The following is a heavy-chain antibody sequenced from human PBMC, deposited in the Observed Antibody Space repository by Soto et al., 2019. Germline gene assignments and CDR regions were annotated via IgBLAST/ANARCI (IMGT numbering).Heavy chain of an antibody. J-gene: IGHJ3*02. V-gene: IGHV1-69*18. CDR3: ARGWVEEAFDI. D-gene: IGHD2-15*01. CDR1: GGTLTSFT. CDR2: FIPRIDKI. Sequence: QVQLVQSGAEVKKPGSSVTVSCTASGGTLTSFTIYWGRQAPGQGFEWMGSFIPRIDKINYAHKFQGRVTLRADESSNTAYLELSSLTAEDTAVYYCARGWVEEAFDIWGQGTLVTMSS.